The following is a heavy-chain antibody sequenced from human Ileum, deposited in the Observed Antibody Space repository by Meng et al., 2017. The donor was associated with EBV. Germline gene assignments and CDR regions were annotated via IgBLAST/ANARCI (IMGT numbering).Heavy chain of an antibody. D-gene: IGHD3-3*01. Sequence: LQLHESCPGLVKPSVPLSLTFAASGDSIGRSNRWWGWIPQPRGKGLEWVGTIYYSGSTFYNPSLKSRVTISLDTSKNQFSLKVSSVTAADTAVYYCARRYYGVPFDNWGQGTLVTVSS. CDR2: IYYSGST. V-gene: IGHV4-39*01. CDR1: GDSIGRSNRW. J-gene: IGHJ4*02. CDR3: ARRYYGVPFDN.